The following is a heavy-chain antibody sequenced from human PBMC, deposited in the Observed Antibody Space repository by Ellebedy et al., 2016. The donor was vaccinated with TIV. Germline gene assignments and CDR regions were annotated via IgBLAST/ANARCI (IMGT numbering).Heavy chain of an antibody. D-gene: IGHD3-10*01. CDR2: INHSGST. CDR1: GGSISGYY. V-gene: IGHV4-34*01. Sequence: MPSETLSLTCAVYGGSISGYYWSWIRQPPGKGLEWIGEINHSGSTNYNPSLKSRVIISVDTSKNQFSLKLSSVTAADTAVYYCARLLITMVYGMDVWGQGTTVTVSS. J-gene: IGHJ6*02. CDR3: ARLLITMVYGMDV.